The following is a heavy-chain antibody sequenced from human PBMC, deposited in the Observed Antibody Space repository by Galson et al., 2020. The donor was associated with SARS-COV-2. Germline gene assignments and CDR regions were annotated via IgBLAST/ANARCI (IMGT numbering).Heavy chain of an antibody. J-gene: IGHJ4*02. CDR2: IYPDDSYT. Sequence: GESLKISCRTSGYSFTNYWIGWVRQMPGKGLEWMGIIYPDDSYTIYSPSFQGQVTISADKSISPAFLQWSSLKASDTAIYYCARHGASSGWYEGIDYWGQGTLVTVSS. CDR1: GYSFTNYW. D-gene: IGHD6-19*01. CDR3: ARHGASSGWYEGIDY. V-gene: IGHV5-51*01.